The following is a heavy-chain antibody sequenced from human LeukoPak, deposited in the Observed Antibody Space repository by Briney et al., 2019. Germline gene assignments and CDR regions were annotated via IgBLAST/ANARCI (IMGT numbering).Heavy chain of an antibody. CDR1: GVSVSSGSYY. J-gene: IGHJ5*02. D-gene: IGHD3-10*01. Sequence: PSETLSLTCTVSGVSVSSGSYYWTWIRQPPGKGLEWIGYSYHSGSTMYNPSLKSRVTMSVDKSKNQFSLKLTSVTAADTAVYYCARDMYGSGSFLPGSPWGQGTLVTVSS. CDR2: SYHSGST. CDR3: ARDMYGSGSFLPGSP. V-gene: IGHV4-61*01.